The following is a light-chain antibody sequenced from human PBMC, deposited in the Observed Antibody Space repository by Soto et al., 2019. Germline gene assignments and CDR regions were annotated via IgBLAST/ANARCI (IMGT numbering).Light chain of an antibody. Sequence: QSALTQPRSVSGSPGQSVTISCTGTRSDVGGYNFVSWYQQHPGKAPKLMIYDVSKRPSGVPDRFSRSKSGNTASLTISGLQAEDEAGYLRCSYAGSYPGGFVVGTKLTVL. V-gene: IGLV2-11*01. CDR2: DVS. CDR1: RSDVGGYNF. CDR3: CSYAGSYPGG. J-gene: IGLJ3*02.